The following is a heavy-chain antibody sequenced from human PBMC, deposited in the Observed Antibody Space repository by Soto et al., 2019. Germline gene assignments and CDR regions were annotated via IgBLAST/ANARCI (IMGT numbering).Heavy chain of an antibody. J-gene: IGHJ4*02. CDR2: ISGYNINT. Sequence: QVRLVQSGPEVKKPEASVRVSCKASGYTFANYGITWVRQTSGQGLEWLGWISGYNINTLYAQKFEGRVTLTTDKSTSTVYMELRSLKSDDTAIYFCARERRWEPLLYWGQGTLVTVSS. CDR3: ARERRWEPLLY. CDR1: GYTFANYG. D-gene: IGHD1-26*01. V-gene: IGHV1-18*01.